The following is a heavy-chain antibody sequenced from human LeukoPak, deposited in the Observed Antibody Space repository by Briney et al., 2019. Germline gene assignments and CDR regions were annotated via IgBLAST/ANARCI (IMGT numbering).Heavy chain of an antibody. CDR3: ARAYSTGWYGAFEI. D-gene: IGHD6-19*01. CDR1: GFIFNNHG. Sequence: GGSLRLSCAASGFIFNNHGMNWVRQVPGKGLEWVSGINWNGGSTGYADSVKGRFTISRDNAKSSLFLQMNSLRVEDMALYHCARAYSTGWYGAFEIWGQGTMVTVSS. V-gene: IGHV3-20*01. CDR2: INWNGGST. J-gene: IGHJ3*02.